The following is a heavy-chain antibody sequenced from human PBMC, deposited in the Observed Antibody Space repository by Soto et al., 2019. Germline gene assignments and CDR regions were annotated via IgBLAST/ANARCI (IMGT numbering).Heavy chain of an antibody. CDR3: ARERYSYGPYYFDY. D-gene: IGHD5-18*01. V-gene: IGHV3-11*01. Sequence: QVQLVESGGDLVKPGGSLRLSCAASGFTFSDYYMSRIRQAPGKGLEWVSSITSSGSTTYYTDSVKGRFTISRDNAKKSLYLQMNSLRAEDTAVYYCARERYSYGPYYFDYWGQGTLVTVSS. J-gene: IGHJ4*02. CDR2: ITSSGSTT. CDR1: GFTFSDYY.